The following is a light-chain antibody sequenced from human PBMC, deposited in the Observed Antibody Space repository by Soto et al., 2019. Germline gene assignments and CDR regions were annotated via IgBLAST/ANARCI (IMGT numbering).Light chain of an antibody. CDR3: QQSDSTPLT. CDR1: QSISSY. CDR2: AAS. Sequence: DIQMTQSPSSLSASVGDRVTITCRASQSISSYLNWYQQKPGKAPKLLIYAASSLQSGVPSRFSGNRSGTDFTLTISSLQPEDFATYYCQQSDSTPLTFGGGTKVEIK. J-gene: IGKJ4*01. V-gene: IGKV1-39*01.